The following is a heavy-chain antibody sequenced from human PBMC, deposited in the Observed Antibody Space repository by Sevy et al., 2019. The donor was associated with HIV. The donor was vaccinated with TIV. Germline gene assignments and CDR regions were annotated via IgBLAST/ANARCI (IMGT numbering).Heavy chain of an antibody. D-gene: IGHD3-10*01. V-gene: IGHV3-11*01. Sequence: GGSLRLSCAASGFTFSDYYMSWIRQAPGKGLEWVSYISSSGSTIYYADSVKGRFTISRDNAKNSLYLQMNSLRAEDTAVYYGARDHNRGYFDYWGQGTLVPVSS. CDR1: GFTFSDYY. CDR2: ISSSGSTI. CDR3: ARDHNRGYFDY. J-gene: IGHJ4*02.